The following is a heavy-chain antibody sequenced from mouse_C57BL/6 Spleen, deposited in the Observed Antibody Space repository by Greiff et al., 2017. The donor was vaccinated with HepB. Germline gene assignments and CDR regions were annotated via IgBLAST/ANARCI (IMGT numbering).Heavy chain of an antibody. CDR1: GFTFSSYA. Sequence: EVQLVESGGGLVKPGGSLKLSCAASGFTFSSYAMSWARQTPEKRLEWVATISDGGSYTYYPDNVKGRFTISRDNAKNNLYLQMSHLKSEDTAMYYCAREDYDYDGWYFDVWGTGTTVTVSS. CDR2: ISDGGSYT. J-gene: IGHJ1*03. D-gene: IGHD2-4*01. V-gene: IGHV5-4*01. CDR3: AREDYDYDGWYFDV.